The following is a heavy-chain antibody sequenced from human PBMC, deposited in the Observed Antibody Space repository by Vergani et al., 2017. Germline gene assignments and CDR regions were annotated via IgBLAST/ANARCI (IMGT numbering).Heavy chain of an antibody. Sequence: QVQLQESGPGVVKPSQTLSLTCAVSGGSISSGDHCWTWIRQPPGKGLEWIGYIFYSGTTYDNPSLRSRLTISVDTSQNQFSLKLRSVTAADTAVYYCARVDTQVPATSHFYLMDVWGKGTPVVVSS. D-gene: IGHD6-25*01. V-gene: IGHV4-31*11. J-gene: IGHJ6*03. CDR1: GGSISSGDHC. CDR3: ARVDTQVPATSHFYLMDV. CDR2: IFYSGTT.